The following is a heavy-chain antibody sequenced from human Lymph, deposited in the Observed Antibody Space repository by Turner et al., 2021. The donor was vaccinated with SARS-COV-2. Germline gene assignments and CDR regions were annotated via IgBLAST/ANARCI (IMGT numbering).Heavy chain of an antibody. CDR1: AFTFDDYA. J-gene: IGHJ4*02. D-gene: IGHD5-12*01. V-gene: IGHV3-43*02. CDR3: AKEGLSGRRLQFVPYFAY. Sequence: EVQLVESGGGLVQPGGSLRLSCAASAFTFDDYAMHWVRQAPGKGLEWVSLISGDGGSTYYADSVKGRFTISRDDSKNSLYLQINSLRTEDTALYYCAKEGLSGRRLQFVPYFAYWGQGTLVSVSS. CDR2: ISGDGGST.